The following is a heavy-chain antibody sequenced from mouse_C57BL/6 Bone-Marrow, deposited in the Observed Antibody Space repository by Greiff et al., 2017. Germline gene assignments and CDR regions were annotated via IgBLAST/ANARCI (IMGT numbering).Heavy chain of an antibody. CDR1: GFTFSSYG. Sequence: DVQLVESGGDLVKPGGSLKLSCAASGFTFSSYGMSWVRQTPDKRLEWVATISSGGSYTYYPDSVKGRFTISRDNAKNTLYLQMSSLKSEDTAMYYCARRDYYGSSQYYYAMDYWGQGTSVTVSS. D-gene: IGHD1-1*01. V-gene: IGHV5-6*01. CDR3: ARRDYYGSSQYYYAMDY. J-gene: IGHJ4*01. CDR2: ISSGGSYT.